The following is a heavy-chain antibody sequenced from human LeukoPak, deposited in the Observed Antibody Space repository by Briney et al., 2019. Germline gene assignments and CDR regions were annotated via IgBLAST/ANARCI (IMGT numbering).Heavy chain of an antibody. D-gene: IGHD6-13*01. Sequence: SETLSLTCTVSGGSISSYYWSRIRQPPGKGLEWIGYIYYSGSTNYNPSLKSRVTISVDTSKNQFSLKLSSVTAADTAVYYCARSYSSSWYEFGAFDIWGQGTMVTVSS. CDR1: GGSISSYY. CDR2: IYYSGST. J-gene: IGHJ3*02. CDR3: ARSYSSSWYEFGAFDI. V-gene: IGHV4-59*01.